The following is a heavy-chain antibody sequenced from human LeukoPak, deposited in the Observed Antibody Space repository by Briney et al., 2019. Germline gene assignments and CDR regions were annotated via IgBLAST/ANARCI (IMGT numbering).Heavy chain of an antibody. CDR2: INPSGGST. Sequence: ASVKVSCKASGYTFTSYYTHWVRQAPGQGLEWMGIINPSGGSTSYAQKFQGRVTMTRDTSTSTVYMGLSSLRSEDTAVYYCASETYYDFWSGYQRDYWGQGTLVTVSS. V-gene: IGHV1-46*01. CDR1: GYTFTSYY. D-gene: IGHD3-3*01. CDR3: ASETYYDFWSGYQRDY. J-gene: IGHJ4*02.